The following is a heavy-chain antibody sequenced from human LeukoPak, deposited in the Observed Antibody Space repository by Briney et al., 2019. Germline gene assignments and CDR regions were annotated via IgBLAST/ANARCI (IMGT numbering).Heavy chain of an antibody. J-gene: IGHJ4*02. CDR3: VRVDKKFEDSGYRSFDY. V-gene: IGHV3-7*01. CDR2: LKEDGSDR. Sequence: GGSLGLSCAASGFTFSNHWMSWVRQAPGKGLEWVASLKEDGSDRWYEASVEGRFAISRDNPKNSLFLKMNSLKAEDTAVYYCVRVDKKFEDSGYRSFDYWGQGTLVSVSS. CDR1: GFTFSNHW. D-gene: IGHD3-22*01.